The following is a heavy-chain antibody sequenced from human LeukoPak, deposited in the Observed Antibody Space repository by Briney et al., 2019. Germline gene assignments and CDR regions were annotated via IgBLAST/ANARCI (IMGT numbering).Heavy chain of an antibody. D-gene: IGHD3-22*01. CDR1: GYTFTDYY. V-gene: IGHV1-69-2*01. J-gene: IGHJ4*02. CDR2: VDPEDGET. Sequence: GASVKISCKVSGYTFTDYYMHWVQQAPGKGLEWMGLVDPEDGETIYAEKFQARVTITADTSTDTAYMELSSLRSEDTAVYFCATDRRADSSGYSFDYWGQGTLVTVSS. CDR3: ATDRRADSSGYSFDY.